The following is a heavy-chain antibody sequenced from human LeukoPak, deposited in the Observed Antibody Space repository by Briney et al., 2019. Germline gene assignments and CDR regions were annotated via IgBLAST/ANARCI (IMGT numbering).Heavy chain of an antibody. CDR1: GNTXFGFY. J-gene: IGHJ4*02. CDR3: GRGAGIQLWWLDY. CDR2: RNPNSGGT. V-gene: IGHV1-2*02. D-gene: IGHD5-18*01. Sequence: ASVKLSCNTSGNTXFGFYIHRARQAPGQGHEWMACRNPNSGGTKYAHRFQGRRTMTRDKSLRTAYMQLITPESDQDTVEYCGRGAGIQLWWLDYWGQGTLVTVSS.